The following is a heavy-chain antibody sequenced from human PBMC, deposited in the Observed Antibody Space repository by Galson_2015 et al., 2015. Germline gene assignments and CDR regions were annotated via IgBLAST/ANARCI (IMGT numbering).Heavy chain of an antibody. CDR2: IYYSGST. CDR3: AGSGIAVAGTPYWYFDL. Sequence: ETLSLTCTVSGGSISSYYWSWIRQPPGKGLEWIGYIYYSGSTNYNPSLKSRVTISVDTSKNQFSLKLSSVTAADTAVYYCAGSGIAVAGTPYWYFDLWGRGTLVTVSS. V-gene: IGHV4-59*01. J-gene: IGHJ2*01. D-gene: IGHD6-19*01. CDR1: GGSISSYY.